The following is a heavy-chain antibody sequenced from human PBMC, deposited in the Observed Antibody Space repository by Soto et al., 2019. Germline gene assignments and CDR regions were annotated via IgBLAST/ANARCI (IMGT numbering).Heavy chain of an antibody. D-gene: IGHD5-12*01. CDR1: GYTFTSYY. CDR3: AREPSRDGYNPASGDSYYGMDV. V-gene: IGHV1-46*01. Sequence: QVQLVQSGAEVKKPGASVKVSCKASGYTFTSYYMHWVRQAPGQGLEWMGIINPSGGSTSYAQKFQGRVTMTRDTSTSTVYRELSSLRSEDTAVYYCAREPSRDGYNPASGDSYYGMDVWGQGTTVTVSS. J-gene: IGHJ6*02. CDR2: INPSGGST.